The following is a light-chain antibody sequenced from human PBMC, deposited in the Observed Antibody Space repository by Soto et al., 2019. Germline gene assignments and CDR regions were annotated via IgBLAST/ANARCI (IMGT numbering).Light chain of an antibody. Sequence: DIQMTQSPSSLSASVGDRVTITCRASQSITSYLNWYQQKPGKAPKFLIYTVSSLQSGVPSRFSGSGSGTDFTLTISSLQPEDFATYYCQQSYSIPLTSGPGTKVDIK. CDR2: TVS. CDR3: QQSYSIPLT. V-gene: IGKV1-39*01. CDR1: QSITSY. J-gene: IGKJ3*01.